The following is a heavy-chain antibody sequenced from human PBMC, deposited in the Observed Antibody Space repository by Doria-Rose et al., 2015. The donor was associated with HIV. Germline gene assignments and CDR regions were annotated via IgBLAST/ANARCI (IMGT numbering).Heavy chain of an antibody. CDR1: GDPISSSS. CDR2: IYSSGSA. J-gene: IGHJ3*02. V-gene: IGHV4-4*09. CDR3: ARNYMATGAFDI. D-gene: IGHD5-12*01. Sequence: QVQLQESGPGLVKPSETLSFTCTVSGDPISSSSWSWIRQPPGKGLAWTGYIYSSGSANYSSSLNSRVIISVDMPKNQFSMKLSSVTAADTAVYHCARNYMATGAFDIWGQGTMVTVSS.